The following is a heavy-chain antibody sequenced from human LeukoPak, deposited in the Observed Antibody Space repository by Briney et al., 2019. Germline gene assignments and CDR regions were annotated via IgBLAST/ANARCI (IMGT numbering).Heavy chain of an antibody. D-gene: IGHD6-19*01. J-gene: IGHJ4*02. CDR2: VSDSGGRT. Sequence: GGSLRLSCAASGFTFSNYAMSWVRQAPGKGLEWVSTVSDSGGRTYYADSVKGRLTISRDNSKNTLYLQMNSLRAEDTAVYYCAKEDEGITVAANVDYWGQGTLVTVPS. CDR3: AKEDEGITVAANVDY. CDR1: GFTFSNYA. V-gene: IGHV3-23*01.